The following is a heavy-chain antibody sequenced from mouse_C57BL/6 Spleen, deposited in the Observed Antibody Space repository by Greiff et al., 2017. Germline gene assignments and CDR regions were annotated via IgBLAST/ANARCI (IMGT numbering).Heavy chain of an antibody. Sequence: EVQGVESGGGLVKPGGSLKLSCAASGFTFSSYAMSWVRQTPEKRLEWVATISDGGSYTYYPDNVKGRFTISRDNAKNNLYLQMSHLKSEDTAMYYCARRGPYYAMDYWGQGTSVTVSS. CDR2: ISDGGSYT. J-gene: IGHJ4*01. CDR3: ARRGPYYAMDY. V-gene: IGHV5-4*01. CDR1: GFTFSSYA.